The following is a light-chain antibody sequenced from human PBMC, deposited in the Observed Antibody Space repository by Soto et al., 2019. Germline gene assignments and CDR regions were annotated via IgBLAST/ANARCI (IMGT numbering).Light chain of an antibody. CDR2: YDD. J-gene: IGLJ1*01. Sequence: QSVLTQPPSVSEAPRQRVTISCSGSSSNIGRNAVNWYQQLPGKAPKLLMYYDDLLPSGVSDRFSGSKSGTSASLAISGLQSEDEADYYCAAWDDRLNGYVFGTGTKVTVL. V-gene: IGLV1-36*01. CDR1: SSNIGRNA. CDR3: AAWDDRLNGYV.